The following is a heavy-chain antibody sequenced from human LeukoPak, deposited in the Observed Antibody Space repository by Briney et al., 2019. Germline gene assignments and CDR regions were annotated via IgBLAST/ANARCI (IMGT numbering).Heavy chain of an antibody. CDR2: IYYSGST. Sequence: SETLSLTCTVSGGSISSSSYYWGWIRQPPGKGLEWIGNIYYSGSTYYNPSLKSRVTISVDTSKNLFSLKLSSVTAADTAVYYCARDPSGEQWLVRGYFQHWGQGTLVTVSS. V-gene: IGHV4-39*07. J-gene: IGHJ1*01. D-gene: IGHD6-19*01. CDR3: ARDPSGEQWLVRGYFQH. CDR1: GGSISSSSYY.